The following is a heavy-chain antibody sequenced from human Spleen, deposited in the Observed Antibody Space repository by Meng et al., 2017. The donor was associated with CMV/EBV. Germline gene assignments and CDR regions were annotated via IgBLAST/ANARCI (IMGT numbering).Heavy chain of an antibody. CDR3: AREVGATCFDY. Sequence: ASVKVSCKASGYTFSYYYIHWVRQAPGQGLEWMGWINPNSGGTNYAQKFQGRVTMTRDTSISTAYLEVSRLRFDDTAVYYCAREVGATCFDYWGQGALVTVSS. V-gene: IGHV1-2*02. D-gene: IGHD1-26*01. CDR2: INPNSGGT. CDR1: GYTFSYYY. J-gene: IGHJ4*02.